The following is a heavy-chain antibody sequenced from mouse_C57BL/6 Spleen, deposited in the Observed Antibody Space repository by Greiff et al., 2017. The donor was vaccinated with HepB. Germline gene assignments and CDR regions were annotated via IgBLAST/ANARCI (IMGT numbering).Heavy chain of an antibody. D-gene: IGHD3-2*02. CDR3: ARGSSGSWFAY. V-gene: IGHV1-9*01. CDR2: ILPGSGST. J-gene: IGHJ3*01. Sequence: QVQLQQSGAELMKPGASVKLSCKATGYTFTGYWIEWVKQRPGHGLEWIGEILPGSGSTNYNEKFKGKATFTADTASSTAYMQLSSLTTADAAIDDCARGSSGSWFAYWGQGTLVTVSA. CDR1: GYTFTGYW.